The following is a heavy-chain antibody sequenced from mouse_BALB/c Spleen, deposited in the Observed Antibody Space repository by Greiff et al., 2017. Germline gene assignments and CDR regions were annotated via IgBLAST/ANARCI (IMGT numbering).Heavy chain of an antibody. CDR2: ISTYYGNT. D-gene: IGHD1-1*01. CDR1: SYTFTDYA. J-gene: IGHJ2*01. V-gene: IGHV1-67*01. Sequence: VQLQQSGPELVRPGVSVKISCKGSSYTFTDYAMHWVKQSHAKSLEWIGVISTYYGNTNYNQKFKGKATMTVDKSSSTAYMELARLTSEDSAVYYCARGGYYGSSPGYFDYWGQGTTLTVSS. CDR3: ARGGYYGSSPGYFDY.